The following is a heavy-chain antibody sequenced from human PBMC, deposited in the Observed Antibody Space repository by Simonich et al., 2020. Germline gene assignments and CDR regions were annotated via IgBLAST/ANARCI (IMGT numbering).Heavy chain of an antibody. CDR3: ARDGLGTAYYYYMDV. D-gene: IGHD7-27*01. J-gene: IGHJ6*03. Sequence: EVQLVESGGGLVQPGGSLRLSCAASGFTFSSYWMSWVRQAPGKGLEWVANIKQDGSEKYYVDSVKGRFTTSRDNAKNSLYLQMNRLRAEDTAVYYCARDGLGTAYYYYMDVWGKGTTVTVSS. CDR2: IKQDGSEK. V-gene: IGHV3-7*01. CDR1: GFTFSSYW.